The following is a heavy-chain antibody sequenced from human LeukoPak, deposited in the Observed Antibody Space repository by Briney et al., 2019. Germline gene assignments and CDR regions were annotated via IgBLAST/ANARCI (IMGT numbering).Heavy chain of an antibody. J-gene: IGHJ6*02. V-gene: IGHV3-53*01. CDR3: ARNQQLGGHSYYYYGMDV. CDR2: ISGGGVTT. Sequence: GRSLRLSCAASGFTVSSNYMSWVRQAPGKGLEWVSGISGGGVTTYYADSVKGRFTISRDNSKNTLYLQMNSLRADDTAIYYCARNQQLGGHSYYYYGMDVWGQGTTVTVSS. CDR1: GFTVSSNY. D-gene: IGHD3-16*01.